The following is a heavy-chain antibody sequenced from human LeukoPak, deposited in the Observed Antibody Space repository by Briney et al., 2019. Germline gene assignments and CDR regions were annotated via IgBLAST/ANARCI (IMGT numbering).Heavy chain of an antibody. CDR3: ARGPAGYN. CDR2: VYSGGST. J-gene: IGHJ4*02. D-gene: IGHD1-1*01. V-gene: IGHV3-53*01. CDR1: GFTVSSNR. Sequence: GGSLRPSCAASGFTVSSNRMSWVRQAPGKGLEWVSVVYSGGSTDYADSVKGRFTISRDNSKNTLYLQMNSLRAEDTAVYHCARGPAGYNWGQGTLVTVSS.